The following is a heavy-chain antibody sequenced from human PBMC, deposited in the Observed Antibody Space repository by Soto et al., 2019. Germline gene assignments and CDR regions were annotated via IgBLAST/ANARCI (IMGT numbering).Heavy chain of an antibody. J-gene: IGHJ4*02. Sequence: PSQTLSLTCAISGDSVSSNSAAWNWIRQSPSRGLEWLGRTYYRSKWDNDYAVSVKSRITINPDTSKNQFSLQLNSVTPEDTAVYYCARAGNCNNVLVFDYWGQGALVTVSS. CDR1: GDSVSSNSAA. D-gene: IGHD1-1*01. CDR3: ARAGNCNNVLVFDY. V-gene: IGHV6-1*01. CDR2: TYYRSKWDN.